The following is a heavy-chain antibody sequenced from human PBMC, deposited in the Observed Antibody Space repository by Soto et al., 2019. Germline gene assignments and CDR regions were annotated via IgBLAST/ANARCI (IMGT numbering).Heavy chain of an antibody. CDR1: GFTFSNAW. CDR3: TTDSLKKYYYYMDV. Sequence: GGSLRLSCAASGFTFSNAWMSWVRQAPGKGLEWVGRIKSKTDGGTTDYAAPVKGRFTISRDDSKNTLYLQMNSLKTEDTAVYYCTTDSLKKYYYYMDVWGKGTTVTVSS. CDR2: IKSKTDGGTT. V-gene: IGHV3-15*01. J-gene: IGHJ6*03.